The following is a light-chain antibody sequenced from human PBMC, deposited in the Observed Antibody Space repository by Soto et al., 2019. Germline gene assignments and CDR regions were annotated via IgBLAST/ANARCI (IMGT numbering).Light chain of an antibody. V-gene: IGKV3-20*01. CDR2: AAS. CDR1: QGVNSTY. CDR3: QHYGSSFT. J-gene: IGKJ3*01. Sequence: IVVTQSPVTLSLSPGERATLSCRASQGVNSTYVAWYQQKPGQAPRLLMYAASIRVTGIPDRFSGSGSGTDFTLTISRLEPEDFVVYYCQHYGSSFTFGPGTKVDIK.